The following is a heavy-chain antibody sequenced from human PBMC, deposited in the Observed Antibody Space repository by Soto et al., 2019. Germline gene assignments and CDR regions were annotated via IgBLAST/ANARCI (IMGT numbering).Heavy chain of an antibody. CDR2: ISGSGGST. CDR3: AKSDITFGGVIDDDAFDI. V-gene: IGHV3-23*01. D-gene: IGHD3-16*02. CDR1: GFTFSSYA. J-gene: IGHJ3*02. Sequence: EVQLLEAGGGLVQPGGSLRLSCAASGFTFSSYAMSWVRQAPGKGLEWVSAISGSGGSTYYADSVKGRFTIARDNSKNTLYLQMNSLRAEDTAVYYWAKSDITFGGVIDDDAFDIWGQGTMVTVS.